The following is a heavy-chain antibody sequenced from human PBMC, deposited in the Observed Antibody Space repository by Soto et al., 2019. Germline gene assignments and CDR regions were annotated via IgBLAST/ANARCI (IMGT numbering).Heavy chain of an antibody. J-gene: IGHJ6*02. V-gene: IGHV3-30-3*01. Sequence: GGSLRLSCAASGFTFSSYAMHWVRQAPGKGLEWVAVISYDGSNKYYADSVKGRFTISRDNSKNTLYLQMNSLRAEDTAVYYCARPRVQQLVFTGMDVWGQGTTVTVSS. CDR3: ARPRVQQLVFTGMDV. CDR1: GFTFSSYA. CDR2: ISYDGSNK. D-gene: IGHD6-6*01.